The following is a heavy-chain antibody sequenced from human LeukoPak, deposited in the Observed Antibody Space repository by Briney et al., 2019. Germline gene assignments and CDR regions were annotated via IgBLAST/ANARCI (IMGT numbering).Heavy chain of an antibody. CDR2: MQSTGNS. CDR1: GDSISTYH. Sequence: SETLSLTCTVSGDSISTYHWNWIRKPPGKGLEWIGYMQSTGNSNYNPSLKNRVNIFVDMSKDHFVLNLRSVTAADTAVYYCARDKRHSYGRYFDPWGQGMLVTVSS. D-gene: IGHD5-18*01. CDR3: ARDKRHSYGRYFDP. J-gene: IGHJ4*02. V-gene: IGHV4-59*01.